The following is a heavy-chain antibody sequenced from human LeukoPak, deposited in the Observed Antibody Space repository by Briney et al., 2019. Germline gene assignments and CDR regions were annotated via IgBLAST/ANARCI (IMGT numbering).Heavy chain of an antibody. CDR1: GYTFTGYY. Sequence: ASVKVSCKASGYTFTGYYMHWVRQAPGQGLEWMRWIDPNSGGTNYAQKFQGRVTMTRDTSISTAYMELSRLRSDDTAVYYCARTRRTTMIVVVKDAFDPWGQGTLVTVSS. CDR3: ARTRRTTMIVVVKDAFDP. D-gene: IGHD3-22*01. J-gene: IGHJ5*02. V-gene: IGHV1-2*02. CDR2: IDPNSGGT.